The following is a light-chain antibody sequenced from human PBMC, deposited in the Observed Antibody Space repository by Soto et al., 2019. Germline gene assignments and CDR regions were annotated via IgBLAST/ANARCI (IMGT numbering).Light chain of an antibody. CDR1: QSISSW. CDR3: QQYNSYSGT. Sequence: DIQMTQSPSTLSASVGDRVTITCRASQSISSWLAWYQQKPGQAPKLLIYDASSLDSGVPSRFSGSGAGTEFTLTSSSLQPDDFATYYCQQYNSYSGTFGQGTKVEIK. CDR2: DAS. V-gene: IGKV1-5*01. J-gene: IGKJ1*01.